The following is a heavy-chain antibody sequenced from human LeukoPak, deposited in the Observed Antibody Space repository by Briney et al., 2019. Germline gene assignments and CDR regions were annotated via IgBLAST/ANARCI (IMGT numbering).Heavy chain of an antibody. D-gene: IGHD3-10*01. V-gene: IGHV1-2*02. Sequence: ASVKVSCKASGYTFTSYGISWLRQAPGQGLEWMGWIDPSTGGTNYAQNLQGRVTMTRDTSTTTVYMELSSLKSDDTAVYHCARGNNYGSGSLFYGWGQGTLVTVSS. J-gene: IGHJ4*02. CDR1: GYTFTSYG. CDR3: ARGNNYGSGSLFYG. CDR2: IDPSTGGT.